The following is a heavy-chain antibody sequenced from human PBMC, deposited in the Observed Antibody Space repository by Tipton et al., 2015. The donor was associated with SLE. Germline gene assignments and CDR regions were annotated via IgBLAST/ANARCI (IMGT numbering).Heavy chain of an antibody. CDR1: GFTFSSYS. CDR2: ISSSSSYI. V-gene: IGHV3-21*03. Sequence: SLRLSCAASGFTFSSYSMNWVRQAPGTGLEWVSSISSSSSYIYYADSVKGRFTISRDNAKNSLYLQMNSLRAEDTAVYYCAMGRGWFREFDYWGQGTLVTVSS. D-gene: IGHD3-10*01. J-gene: IGHJ4*02. CDR3: AMGRGWFREFDY.